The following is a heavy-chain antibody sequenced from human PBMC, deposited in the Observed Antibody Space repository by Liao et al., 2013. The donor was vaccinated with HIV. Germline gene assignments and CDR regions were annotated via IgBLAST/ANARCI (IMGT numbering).Heavy chain of an antibody. J-gene: IGHJ4*02. Sequence: QVQLQQWGAGLLKPSETLALTCAVYGGSFSGYYWTWIRQPPREGAWSGLGKVNDSGSTNYKPSLKSRVTMSVDTSKNQFSLKVTSVTAADTAVYYCARGDFRRSSYNSAWGFDYWGQGTLVTVSS. D-gene: IGHD6-19*01. CDR3: ARGDFRRSSYNSAWGFDY. V-gene: IGHV4-34*01. CDR1: GGSFSGYY. CDR2: VNDSGST.